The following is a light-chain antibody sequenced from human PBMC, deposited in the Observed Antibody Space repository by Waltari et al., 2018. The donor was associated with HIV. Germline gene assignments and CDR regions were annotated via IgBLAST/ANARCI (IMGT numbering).Light chain of an antibody. J-gene: IGLJ3*02. V-gene: IGLV1-36*01. CDR3: AAWDDNLNAML. CDR1: RANIGKIA. CDR2: FDD. Sequence: QSALTQPPSVSAAPLPGVTISCSGPRANIGKIAVNWYPQFPGTTPTPLISFDDLLASGYTERFSDAKSETSASLAISGRQSEDEADYYWAAWDDNLNAMLFGGGTRMTV.